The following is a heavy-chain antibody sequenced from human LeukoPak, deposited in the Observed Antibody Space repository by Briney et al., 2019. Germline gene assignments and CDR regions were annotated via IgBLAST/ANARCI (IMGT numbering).Heavy chain of an antibody. V-gene: IGHV1-69*06. J-gene: IGHJ4*02. CDR2: IIPIFGTA. Sequence: ASVKVSCKASGGTFSSYAINWVRQAPGQGLEWMGGIIPIFGTANYAQKFQGRVTITADKSTSTAYMELSSLRSEDTAVYYCAKTKAVLRFLEWSLDYWGQGTLVTVSS. D-gene: IGHD3-3*01. CDR1: GGTFSSYA. CDR3: AKTKAVLRFLEWSLDY.